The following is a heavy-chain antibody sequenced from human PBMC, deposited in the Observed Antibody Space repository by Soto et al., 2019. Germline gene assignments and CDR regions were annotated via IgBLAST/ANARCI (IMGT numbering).Heavy chain of an antibody. CDR3: ARKPSSSYGMDV. CDR2: ISYDGSNK. D-gene: IGHD6-6*01. CDR1: GFTFSSYA. V-gene: IGHV3-30-3*01. Sequence: PGGSLRLSCAASGFTFSSYAMHWVRQAPGKGLEWVAVISYDGSNKYYADSVKGRFTISRDNSKNTLYLQMNSLRAEDTAVYYCARKPSSSYGMDVWGQGTKVTVSS. J-gene: IGHJ6*02.